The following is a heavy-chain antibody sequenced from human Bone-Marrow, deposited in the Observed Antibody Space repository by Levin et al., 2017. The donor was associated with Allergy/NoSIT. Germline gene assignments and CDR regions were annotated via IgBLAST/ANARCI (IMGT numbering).Heavy chain of an antibody. Sequence: SQTLSLTCTVSGGSISSGDSYWTWIRQPPGQGLEWIGYIFFTGSAYYNESLESRVTILLDTAKNQFSLRMTSVTASDTAIYYCARRRAFSGHLDIWGQGTLVTVSS. J-gene: IGHJ3*02. CDR3: ARRRAFSGHLDI. CDR1: GGSISSGDSY. V-gene: IGHV4-30-4*01. D-gene: IGHD3-3*02. CDR2: IFFTGSA.